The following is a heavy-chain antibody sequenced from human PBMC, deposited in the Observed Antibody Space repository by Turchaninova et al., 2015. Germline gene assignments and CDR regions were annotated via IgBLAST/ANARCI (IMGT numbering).Heavy chain of an antibody. Sequence: QVHLQPWGAGLLKPSETLSLPCAVDVGSFSVYYWSWIRQPPGKGLQWIGESHHGGSTKYNPSLKNRVTISVDTSKNQFSLKVNSVTAADTAVYYCAVVVSATRYPGYFDYWGQGALVTVSA. CDR2: SHHGGST. CDR3: AVVVSATRYPGYFDY. V-gene: IGHV4-34*02. CDR1: VGSFSVYY. J-gene: IGHJ4*02. D-gene: IGHD2-15*01.